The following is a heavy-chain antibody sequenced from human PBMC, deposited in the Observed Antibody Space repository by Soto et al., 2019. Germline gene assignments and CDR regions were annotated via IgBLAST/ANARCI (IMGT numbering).Heavy chain of an antibody. CDR3: ARGGYCSSPSCYGRYGLDV. Sequence: VGSLRLSFAASGFTVSSNFMSWVRQAPGKGLEWVSVIYSGGSTYYADSVKGRFTISRDNSKNTLYLQMNSLRAEDTAVYYCARGGYCSSPSCYGRYGLDVWGQGTTVTVSS. CDR1: GFTVSSNF. V-gene: IGHV3-53*01. CDR2: IYSGGST. D-gene: IGHD2-2*01. J-gene: IGHJ6*02.